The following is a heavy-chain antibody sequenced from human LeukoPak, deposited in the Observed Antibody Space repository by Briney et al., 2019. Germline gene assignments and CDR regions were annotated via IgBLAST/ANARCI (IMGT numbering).Heavy chain of an antibody. D-gene: IGHD3-9*01. V-gene: IGHV5-51*01. CDR2: IYPGHSDT. J-gene: IGHJ4*02. Sequence: GESLKISCKGSGYSFTSYWIGWVRQMPGKGLEWMGIIYPGHSDTRYSPSFQGQITISADKSISTAYLQWSSLKASDTAMYYCARQTTTGYYPYYFDYWGQGTLVTVSS. CDR1: GYSFTSYW. CDR3: ARQTTTGYYPYYFDY.